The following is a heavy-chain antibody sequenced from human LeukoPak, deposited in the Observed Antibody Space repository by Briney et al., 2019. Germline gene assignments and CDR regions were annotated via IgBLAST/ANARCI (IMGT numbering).Heavy chain of an antibody. CDR2: IIPIFGTA. CDR3: ARDQGYCTGGSCYVDY. J-gene: IGHJ4*02. V-gene: IGHV1-69*05. D-gene: IGHD2-15*01. Sequence: GASVKVSCKASGGTFSSYAINWVRQAPGQGLEWMGRIIPIFGTANYAQKFQGRVTITTDESTSTAYMELSSLRSEDTAVYYCARDQGYCTGGSCYVDYWGQGTLVTVSS. CDR1: GGTFSSYA.